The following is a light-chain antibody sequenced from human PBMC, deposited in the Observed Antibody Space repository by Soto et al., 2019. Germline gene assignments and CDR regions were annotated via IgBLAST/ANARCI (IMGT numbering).Light chain of an antibody. CDR3: QQRFSWPPT. CDR2: DTS. V-gene: IGKV3-11*01. Sequence: EIGLTQSPATLSLSPGERATLSCRASQSVSRYLAWYQQKPGQAPRLLIHDTSTRATGVPDTFSDSGSGTEFTLTISSLEPEDFAMYYCQQRFSWPPTFGGGTHVEIK. CDR1: QSVSRY. J-gene: IGKJ4*01.